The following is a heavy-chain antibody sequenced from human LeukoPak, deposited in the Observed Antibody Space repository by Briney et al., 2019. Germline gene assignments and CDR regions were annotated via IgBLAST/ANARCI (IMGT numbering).Heavy chain of an antibody. D-gene: IGHD3-10*01. CDR3: ARDGAPNYYGSGSSGAFDI. V-gene: IGHV1-69*05. CDR1: GGTFSSYA. CDR2: IIPIFGTA. J-gene: IGHJ3*02. Sequence: SVKVSCKASGGTFSSYAISWVRQAPGQGLEWMGGIIPIFGTANYAQKFQGRVTITTDESTSTAYMELRSLRSDDTAVYYCARDGAPNYYGSGSSGAFDIWGQGTMVTVSS.